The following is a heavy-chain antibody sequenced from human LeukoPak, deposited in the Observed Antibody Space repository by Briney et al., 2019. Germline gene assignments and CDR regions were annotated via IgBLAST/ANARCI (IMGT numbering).Heavy chain of an antibody. CDR1: GYSISSGYY. J-gene: IGHJ6*03. CDR2: IYHSGST. V-gene: IGHV4-38-2*01. CDR3: ARSIVVVVPAATYYYYYYMDV. D-gene: IGHD2-2*01. Sequence: SETLSLTCAVSGYSISSGYYWGWIRQPPGKGLEWIGSIYHSGSTNYNPSLKSRVTISVDTSKNQFSLKLSSVTAADTAVYYCARSIVVVVPAATYYYYYYMDVWGKGTTVTVSS.